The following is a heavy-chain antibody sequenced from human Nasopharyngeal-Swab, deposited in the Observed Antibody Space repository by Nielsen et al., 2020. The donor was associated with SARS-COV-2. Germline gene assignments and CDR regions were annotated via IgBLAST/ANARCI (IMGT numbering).Heavy chain of an antibody. CDR2: INPNSGGT. J-gene: IGHJ6*02. Sequence: ASVKVSCKASGYTFTSYYMHWVRQAPGQGLEWMGRINPNSGGTNYAQKFQGRVTMTRDTSISTAYMELSRLRSDDTAVYYCARDLQTTSGMDVWGQGTTVTVSS. CDR3: ARDLQTTSGMDV. D-gene: IGHD1-14*01. CDR1: GYTFTSYY. V-gene: IGHV1-2*06.